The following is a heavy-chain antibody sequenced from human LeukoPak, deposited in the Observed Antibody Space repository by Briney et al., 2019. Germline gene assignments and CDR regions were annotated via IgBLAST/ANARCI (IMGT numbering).Heavy chain of an antibody. CDR1: GFTFSSYG. CDR3: AKDGKEVVPAALGY. J-gene: IGHJ4*02. D-gene: IGHD2-2*01. Sequence: PGGSLRLSCVASGFTFSSYGMHWVRQAPGKGLEWVAFIRYDGSNKYYADSVKGRFTISRDNSKNTLYLQMNSLRAEDTAVYYCAKDGKEVVPAALGYWGQGTLVTVSS. V-gene: IGHV3-30*02. CDR2: IRYDGSNK.